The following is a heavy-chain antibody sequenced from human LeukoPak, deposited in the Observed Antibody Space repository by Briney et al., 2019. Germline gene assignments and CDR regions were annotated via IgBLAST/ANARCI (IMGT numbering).Heavy chain of an antibody. J-gene: IGHJ4*02. V-gene: IGHV1-2*02. Sequence: ASVKVSCKASGYTFTGYYMHWVRQAPGQGLEWMGWINPNSGGTNYAQKFQGRVTMTRDTSISTAYMELSRLRSDDTAVYYCARSSRRVVAVCDYWGQGTLVTVSS. D-gene: IGHD2-15*01. CDR3: ARSSRRVVAVCDY. CDR2: INPNSGGT. CDR1: GYTFTGYY.